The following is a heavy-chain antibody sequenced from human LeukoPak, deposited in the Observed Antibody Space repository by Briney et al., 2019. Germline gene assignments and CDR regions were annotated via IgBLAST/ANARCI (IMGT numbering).Heavy chain of an antibody. V-gene: IGHV3-74*01. CDR2: ISSDGTNA. CDR1: GFTFSSFA. J-gene: IGHJ1*01. CDR3: VLLSLTPG. Sequence: GGSLRLSCAVSGFTFSSFAMSWVRQAPGKGLVWVSRISSDGTNANYADSVEGRFTISRDNAKNTLYLQMNSLRAEDTAVYYCVLLSLTPGWGQGTLVTVSA. D-gene: IGHD3-10*01.